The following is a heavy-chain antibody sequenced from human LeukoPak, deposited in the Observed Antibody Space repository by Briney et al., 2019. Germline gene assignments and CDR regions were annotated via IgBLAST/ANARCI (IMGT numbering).Heavy chain of an antibody. V-gene: IGHV1-8*03. CDR2: MNPNSGNT. CDR3: ARDSYGDYGNWFDP. D-gene: IGHD4-17*01. CDR1: GYTFTSYD. Sequence: GASVKVSCKASGYTFTSYDINWVRQATGQGLEWMGWMNPNSGNTGYAQKFQGRVTITRNTSISTVYMELSSLRSEDTAVYYCARDSYGDYGNWFDPWGQGTLVTVSS. J-gene: IGHJ5*02.